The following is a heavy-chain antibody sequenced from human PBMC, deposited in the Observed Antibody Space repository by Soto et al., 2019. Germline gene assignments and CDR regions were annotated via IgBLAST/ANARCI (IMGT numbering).Heavy chain of an antibody. D-gene: IGHD4-17*01. CDR3: AKVTVPTSPDY. CDR2: ISGSGGDT. J-gene: IGHJ4*02. V-gene: IGHV3-23*01. Sequence: EVQLLESGGGLVQPGGSLRLSCAGSGFTFRTYAMTWVRQAPGKGLEWVSAISGSGGDTYYADSVKGRFTISRDNSKNTLYLQMVSLRAEDTAVYYCAKVTVPTSPDYWGQGTLVTVSS. CDR1: GFTFRTYA.